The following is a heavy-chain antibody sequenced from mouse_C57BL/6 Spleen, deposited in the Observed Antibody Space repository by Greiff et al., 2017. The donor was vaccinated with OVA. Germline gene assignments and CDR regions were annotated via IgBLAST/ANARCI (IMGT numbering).Heavy chain of an antibody. D-gene: IGHD2-1*01. Sequence: VHVKQSGPELVKPGASVKISCKASGYSFTGYYMNWVKQSPEKSLEWIGEINPSTGGTTYNQKFKAKATLTVDKSSSTAYMQLKSLTSEDSAVYYCAVYGNYVGWYFDVWGTGTTVTVSS. J-gene: IGHJ1*03. CDR1: GYSFTGYY. CDR3: AVYGNYVGWYFDV. V-gene: IGHV1-42*01. CDR2: INPSTGGT.